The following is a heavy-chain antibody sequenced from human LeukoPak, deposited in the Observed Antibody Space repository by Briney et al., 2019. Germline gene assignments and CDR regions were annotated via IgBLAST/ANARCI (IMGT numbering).Heavy chain of an antibody. V-gene: IGHV3-74*01. CDR1: GFTFGTYW. J-gene: IGHJ5*02. D-gene: IGHD3-3*01. Sequence: GGSLRLSCGASGFTFGTYWMHWVRQAPGKGLVWVSGINSDGGTTTYADSVKGRFTISRDNAKNTLYLQMNSLRAEDTAVYYCAGERITIFGVVIMGFDPWGQGTLVTVSS. CDR2: INSDGGTT. CDR3: AGERITIFGVVIMGFDP.